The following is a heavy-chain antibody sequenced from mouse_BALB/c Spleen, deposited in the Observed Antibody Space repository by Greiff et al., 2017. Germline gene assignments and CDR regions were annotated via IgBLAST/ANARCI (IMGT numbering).Heavy chain of an antibody. CDR1: GYAFSSSW. Sequence: QVQLQQSGPELVKPGASVKISCKASGYAFSSSWMNWVKQRPGQGLEWIGRIYPGDGDTNYNGKFKGKATLTADKSSSTAYMQLSSLTSVDSAVYFCARGDGNLAWFAYWGQGTLVTVSA. CDR2: IYPGDGDT. D-gene: IGHD2-1*01. V-gene: IGHV1-82*01. J-gene: IGHJ3*01. CDR3: ARGDGNLAWFAY.